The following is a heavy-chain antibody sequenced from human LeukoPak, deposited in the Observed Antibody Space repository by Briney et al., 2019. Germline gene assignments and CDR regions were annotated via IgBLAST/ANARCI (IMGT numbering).Heavy chain of an antibody. Sequence: GGSLRLSCAASGFTFSDYGMHWVRQAPGKGLQWVAVIWYDGINEYYADSVKGRFTISRDNSKNTLYLQMNSLRAEDSALYYCAKSERGGNYSYYFDYWGQGTLVTVSS. J-gene: IGHJ4*02. D-gene: IGHD1-26*01. CDR1: GFTFSDYG. V-gene: IGHV3-33*06. CDR2: IWYDGINE. CDR3: AKSERGGNYSYYFDY.